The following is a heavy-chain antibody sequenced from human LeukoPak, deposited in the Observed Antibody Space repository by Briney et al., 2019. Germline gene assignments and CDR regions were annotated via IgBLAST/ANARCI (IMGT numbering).Heavy chain of an antibody. CDR1: GGSISSSSYY. D-gene: IGHD1-1*01. Sequence: PSETLSLTCTVSGGSISSSSYYWGWIRQPPGKGLEWIGSIYYSGSTYYNPSLKSRVTISVDTSKNQFSLKLSSVTAADTAVYYCARGDGTNDYWGQGTLVTVSS. CDR3: ARGDGTNDY. V-gene: IGHV4-39*07. CDR2: IYYSGST. J-gene: IGHJ4*02.